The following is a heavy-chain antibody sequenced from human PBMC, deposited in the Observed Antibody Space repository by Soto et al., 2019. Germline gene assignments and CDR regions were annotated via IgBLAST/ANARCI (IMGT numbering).Heavy chain of an antibody. CDR3: ARVSPHFYYDSSGYPGVFDY. V-gene: IGHV1-69*13. CDR2: IIPIFGTA. J-gene: IGHJ4*02. CDR1: GGTFSSYA. D-gene: IGHD3-22*01. Sequence: SVKVSCKASGGTFSSYAISWVRQAPGQGLEWMGGIIPIFGTANYAQKFQARVTITADESTSTAYMELSSLRSEDTAAYYCARVSPHFYYDSSGYPGVFDYWGQGTLVTVSS.